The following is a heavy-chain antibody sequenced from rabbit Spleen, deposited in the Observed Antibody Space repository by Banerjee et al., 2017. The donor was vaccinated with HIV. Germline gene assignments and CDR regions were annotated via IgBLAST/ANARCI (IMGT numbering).Heavy chain of an antibody. Sequence: QSLEESGGDLVKPGASLTLTCTASGVSFSFNSYMCWVRQAPGKGLEWIGCIDTGSSGFTYFASWAQGRFTISKTSSTTVTLQMTSLTAADTATYFCARDTGSSFSSYGMDLWGPGTLVTVS. CDR1: GVSFSFNSY. CDR3: ARDTGSSFSSYGMDL. J-gene: IGHJ6*01. D-gene: IGHD8-1*01. CDR2: IDTGSSGFT. V-gene: IGHV1S40*01.